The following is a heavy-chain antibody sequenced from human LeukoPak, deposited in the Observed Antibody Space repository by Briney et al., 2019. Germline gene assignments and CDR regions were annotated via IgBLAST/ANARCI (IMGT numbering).Heavy chain of an antibody. Sequence: PGGSLRLSCAASGFTFSKYWMHWVRQVPGKGLVWVSLINGDGSTTNYADFVKGRFTISRDNAKNTLSLQVSSLRAEDTAVYYCATGNYYDSRGYYTFGYWGQGTLVTVSS. J-gene: IGHJ1*01. CDR1: GFTFSKYW. D-gene: IGHD3-22*01. CDR3: ATGNYYDSRGYYTFGY. CDR2: INGDGSTT. V-gene: IGHV3-74*01.